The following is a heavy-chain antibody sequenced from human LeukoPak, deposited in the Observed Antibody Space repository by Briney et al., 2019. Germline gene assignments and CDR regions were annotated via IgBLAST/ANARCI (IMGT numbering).Heavy chain of an antibody. CDR1: GGSISSGDYY. D-gene: IGHD3-16*02. Sequence: SETLSLTCTVSGGSISSGDYYWSWIRQPPGKGLEWIGYIYYSGSTNYNPSLKSRVTISVDTSKNQFSLKLSSVTAADTAVYYCARGRLRLGELSSEYFQHWGQGTLVTVSS. V-gene: IGHV4-61*08. J-gene: IGHJ1*01. CDR3: ARGRLRLGELSSEYFQH. CDR2: IYYSGST.